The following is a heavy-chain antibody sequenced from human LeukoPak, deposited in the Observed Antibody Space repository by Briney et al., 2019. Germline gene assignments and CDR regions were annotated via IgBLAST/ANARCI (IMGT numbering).Heavy chain of an antibody. J-gene: IGHJ5*02. V-gene: IGHV6-1*01. CDR1: GDSVSSNSAT. CDR3: ARGGPRVLDP. CDR2: TYYRSKWYI. D-gene: IGHD3-16*01. Sequence: SQTLSLTCAISGDSVSSNSATWNWIRQSPSRGLEWLGRTYYRSKWYIDYAESVKSRITINPDASKNQFSLQLNSVTPEDTAVYYCARGGPRVLDPWGQGTLVTVSS.